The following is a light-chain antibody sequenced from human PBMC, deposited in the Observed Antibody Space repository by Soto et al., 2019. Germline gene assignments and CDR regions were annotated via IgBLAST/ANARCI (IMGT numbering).Light chain of an antibody. Sequence: DIQMTQSPSSLSASVGDSVTITCQASQDIKYYLNWYQQKPGKAPKLLIYDASKLETGVPSRFSGSGSGTDFTFTISSLQADDFGTYYCQQYDSHLLITFGQGTRLEIK. J-gene: IGKJ5*01. CDR3: QQYDSHLLIT. V-gene: IGKV1-33*01. CDR2: DAS. CDR1: QDIKYY.